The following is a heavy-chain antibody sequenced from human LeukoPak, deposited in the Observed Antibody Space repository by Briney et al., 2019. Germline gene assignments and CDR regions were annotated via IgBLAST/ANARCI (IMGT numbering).Heavy chain of an antibody. J-gene: IGHJ6*02. V-gene: IGHV3-7*01. Sequence: GGSLRLSCAASGFTFSSYWMSWVRQAPGKGLEWVANIKQDGSEKYYVDSVKGRFTISRDNAKNSLYLQMNSLRAEDTAVYYCARDGGIAAAGVPMYYYYYGMDVWGQGTTVTVSS. CDR3: ARDGGIAAAGVPMYYYYYGMDV. CDR1: GFTFSSYW. D-gene: IGHD6-13*01. CDR2: IKQDGSEK.